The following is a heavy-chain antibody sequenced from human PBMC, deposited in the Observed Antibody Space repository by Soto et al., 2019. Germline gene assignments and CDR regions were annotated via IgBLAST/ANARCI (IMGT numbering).Heavy chain of an antibody. J-gene: IGHJ4*02. CDR3: AKVGGSRTYFDY. CDR1: GFTFSSYA. V-gene: IGHV3-23*01. CDR2: ISGSGGST. Sequence: GGSLRLSCAASGFTFSSYAMSWVRQAPGKGLEWVSAISGSGGSTYYADSVKGRFAISRDNSKNTLYLQMNSLRAEDTAVYYCAKVGGSRTYFDYWGQGTLVTVS. D-gene: IGHD1-26*01.